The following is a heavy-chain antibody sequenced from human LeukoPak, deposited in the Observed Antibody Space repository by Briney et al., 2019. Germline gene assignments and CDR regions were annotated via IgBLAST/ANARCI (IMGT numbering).Heavy chain of an antibody. CDR2: IHYSGST. Sequence: SETLSLTCTVSGGSISSYYWSWIRQPPGKGLEWIGYIHYSGSTNYNPSLKSRVTISVDTSKNQFSLKLSSVTAADTAVYYCARADYYDSSGYYLDYWGQGTLVTVSS. D-gene: IGHD3-22*01. CDR3: ARADYYDSSGYYLDY. V-gene: IGHV4-59*01. CDR1: GGSISSYY. J-gene: IGHJ4*02.